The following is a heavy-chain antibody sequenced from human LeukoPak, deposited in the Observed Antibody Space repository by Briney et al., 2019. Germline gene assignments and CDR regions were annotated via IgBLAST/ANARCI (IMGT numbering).Heavy chain of an antibody. D-gene: IGHD3-3*01. Sequence: ASVKVSCKASGYTFTGYYMHWVRQAPGQGLEWMGWINPNSGGTNYAQKFQGRVTMTRDTSTSTAYMELSRLRSDDTAVYYCARDLLRYDFWSGPNNESPRDYWGQGTLVTVSS. V-gene: IGHV1-2*02. J-gene: IGHJ4*02. CDR1: GYTFTGYY. CDR2: INPNSGGT. CDR3: ARDLLRYDFWSGPNNESPRDY.